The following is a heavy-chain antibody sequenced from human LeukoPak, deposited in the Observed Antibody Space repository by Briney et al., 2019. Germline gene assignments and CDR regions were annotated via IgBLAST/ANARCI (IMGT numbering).Heavy chain of an antibody. CDR1: GFTFDDYA. Sequence: GGSLRLSCAASGFTFDDYAMHWVRQAPGKGLEWVSGISWNSGSIGYADSVKGRFTISRDNAKNSLYLQMNSLRAEDTAVYYCARAGAPHTVDYWGQGTLVTVSS. J-gene: IGHJ4*02. CDR2: ISWNSGSI. V-gene: IGHV3-9*01. CDR3: ARAGAPHTVDY. D-gene: IGHD1-26*01.